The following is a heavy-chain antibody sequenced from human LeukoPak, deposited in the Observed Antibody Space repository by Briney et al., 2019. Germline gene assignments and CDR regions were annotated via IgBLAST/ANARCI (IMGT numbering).Heavy chain of an antibody. V-gene: IGHV1-46*01. J-gene: IGHJ4*02. CDR2: INPSGGST. CDR1: GYTFTSYY. Sequence: GASVKVSCTASGYTFTSYYMHWVRQAPGQGLEWMGIINPSGGSTSYAQKFQGRVTMTRDTSTSTVYMELSSLRSEDTAVYYCATLRIAVAGTGKHYFDYWGQGTLVTVSS. D-gene: IGHD6-19*01. CDR3: ATLRIAVAGTGKHYFDY.